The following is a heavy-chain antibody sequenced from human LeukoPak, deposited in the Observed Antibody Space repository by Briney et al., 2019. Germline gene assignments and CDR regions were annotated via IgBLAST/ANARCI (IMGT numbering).Heavy chain of an antibody. D-gene: IGHD6-13*01. CDR2: IKQDGSEK. CDR3: ASGQQLGY. V-gene: IGHV3-7*03. CDR1: GFTFSTYW. Sequence: GGSLRLSCAASGFTFSTYWMSWVRQAPGQGLEWVANIKQDGSEKHYVDFVKGRFTISRDNAKSSLYLQMNSLRAEDTAVYYCASGQQLGYWGQGTLVTVSS. J-gene: IGHJ4*02.